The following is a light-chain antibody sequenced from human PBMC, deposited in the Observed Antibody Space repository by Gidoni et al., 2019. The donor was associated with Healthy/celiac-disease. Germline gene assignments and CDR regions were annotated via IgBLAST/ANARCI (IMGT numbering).Light chain of an antibody. J-gene: IGKJ2*01. CDR1: QSVSSY. CDR2: DAS. V-gene: IGKV3-11*01. Sequence: EIVLTQSPATLSLSPGERATLSCTASQSVSSYLDWYPQKPGQAPRLLIYDASNRATGIPARFSGSGSGTDFTLTISSLEPEDFAVYYCQKRSNWYTFGQGTKLEIK. CDR3: QKRSNWYT.